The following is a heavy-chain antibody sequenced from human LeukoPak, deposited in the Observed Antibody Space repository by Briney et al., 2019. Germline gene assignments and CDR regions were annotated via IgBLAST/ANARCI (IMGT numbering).Heavy chain of an antibody. CDR3: ARYLKSGPADTFDI. CDR1: GFTFSSYS. CDR2: ISSSSSYI. Sequence: PGGSLRLSCAASGFTFSSYSMNWVRQAPGRGLEWVSSISSSSSYIYYADSVKGRFTISRDNAKNSLYLQMNSLRAEDTAVYYCARYLKSGPADTFDIWGQGTMVTVSS. V-gene: IGHV3-21*01. J-gene: IGHJ3*02. D-gene: IGHD2-8*01.